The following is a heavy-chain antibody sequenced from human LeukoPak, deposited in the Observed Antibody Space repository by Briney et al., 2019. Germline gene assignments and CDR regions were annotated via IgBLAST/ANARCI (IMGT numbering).Heavy chain of an antibody. Sequence: GGSLRLSCAASRFTFSSYAMSWVRQAPGKGLEWVSGISGTGGSTDYADSVRGRFTISRDNSKNTLYLQMNSLRAEDTAVYYCAKSGGYNSRYYFDYWGQGTLVTVSS. CDR1: RFTFSSYA. CDR3: AKSGGYNSRYYFDY. CDR2: ISGTGGST. D-gene: IGHD5-12*01. V-gene: IGHV3-23*01. J-gene: IGHJ4*02.